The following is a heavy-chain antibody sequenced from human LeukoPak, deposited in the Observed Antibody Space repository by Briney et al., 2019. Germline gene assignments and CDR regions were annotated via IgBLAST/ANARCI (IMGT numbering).Heavy chain of an antibody. V-gene: IGHV3-15*01. CDR1: GFTFSNAW. D-gene: IGHD3-9*01. CDR2: IKSKTDCGTT. CDR3: TTARGVLRYFDWLPRVPYYFDY. Sequence: GGSLRLSCAASGFTFSNAWMSWVRQAPGKGLEWVGRIKSKTDCGTTDYAAPVKGRFTISRDDSKNTLYLQMNSLKTEDTAVYYCTTARGVLRYFDWLPRVPYYFDYWGQGTLVTVSS. J-gene: IGHJ4*02.